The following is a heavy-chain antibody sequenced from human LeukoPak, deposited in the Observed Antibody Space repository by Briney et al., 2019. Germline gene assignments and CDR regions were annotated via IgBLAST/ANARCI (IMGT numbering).Heavy chain of an antibody. CDR3: ARDGQVDLDY. CDR2: IYSSGST. Sequence: SETLSLTCAVYGGSFSGYYWGWIRQPPGKGLEWIGSIYSSGSTYYNPSLKSRVTISLDTPKNQFSLKLSSVTAADTAVYYCARDGQVDLDYWGQGTLVTVSS. V-gene: IGHV4-34*11. J-gene: IGHJ4*02. CDR1: GGSFSGYY. D-gene: IGHD3/OR15-3a*01.